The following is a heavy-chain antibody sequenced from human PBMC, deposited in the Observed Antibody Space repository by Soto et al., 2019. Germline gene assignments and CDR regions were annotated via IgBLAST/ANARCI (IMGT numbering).Heavy chain of an antibody. J-gene: IGHJ6*03. D-gene: IGHD3-10*01. CDR2: INPNSGGT. CDR1: GGTFSSYA. CDR3: ARGGGAMVRGVMVPYYYYMDV. Sequence: ASVKVSCKASGGTFSSYAISWVRQAPGQGLEWMGWINPNSGGTNYAQKFQGWVTMTRDTSISTAYMELSRLRSDDTAVYYCARGGGAMVRGVMVPYYYYMDVWGKGTTVTVS. V-gene: IGHV1-2*04.